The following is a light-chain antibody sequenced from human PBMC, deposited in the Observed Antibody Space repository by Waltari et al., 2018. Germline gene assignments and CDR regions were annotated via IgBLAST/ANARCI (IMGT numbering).Light chain of an antibody. Sequence: EIVLTQSPATLSLSPGERATLSCRASQTVGSYLAWYQQKPGQAPRHLIYDASTRATGIPARFSGSGSGTDFTLTISRLEPEDFAVYYCQQRSSWPPRTFGQGTRLESK. V-gene: IGKV3-11*01. CDR3: QQRSSWPPRT. J-gene: IGKJ5*01. CDR1: QTVGSY. CDR2: DAS.